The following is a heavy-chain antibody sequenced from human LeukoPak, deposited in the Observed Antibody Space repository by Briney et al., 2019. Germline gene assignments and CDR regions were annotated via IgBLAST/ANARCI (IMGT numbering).Heavy chain of an antibody. CDR2: IDHIGRT. D-gene: IGHD6-19*01. V-gene: IGHV4-39*01. CDR3: ARPVRCSATTCTGPFDY. Sequence: SETLSLTCTVSDGSMNSITYYWTWIRQTPGKGLEWIGEIDHIGRTTYNPSLKSRVTISEDTSKNQFSLRLTSMTASDTAVYYCARPVRCSATTCTGPFDYWGQGTLVTVSS. CDR1: DGSMNSITYY. J-gene: IGHJ4*02.